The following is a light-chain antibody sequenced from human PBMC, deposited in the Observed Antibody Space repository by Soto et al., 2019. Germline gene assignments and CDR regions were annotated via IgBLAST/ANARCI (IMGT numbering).Light chain of an antibody. CDR3: QQADTFPIT. Sequence: DIPLTKSPASVSASVGDRVTISCQASQGISRSLAWYQQKPGKAPKLLIYAASSLQSGVPSRFSGSGFGTDFTLTISSLQPEDSAIYYCQQADTFPITFGEGTRLEIK. V-gene: IGKV1-12*01. CDR2: AAS. CDR1: QGISRS. J-gene: IGKJ5*01.